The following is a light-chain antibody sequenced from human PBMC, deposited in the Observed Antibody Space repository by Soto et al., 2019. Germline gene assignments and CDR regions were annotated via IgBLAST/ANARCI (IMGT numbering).Light chain of an antibody. CDR1: QNIDNY. V-gene: IGKV1-39*01. J-gene: IGKJ1*01. CDR2: TAS. CDR3: QQSYSDRWT. Sequence: DIQMTQSPSSLSASVGDSVTITCRASQNIDNYLNWYQQKPGKVPKLLIYTASSLHSGVPSRFSGSGSGTDFTLTISSLQPEDFATYDCQQSYSDRWTFVQGTKVEIK.